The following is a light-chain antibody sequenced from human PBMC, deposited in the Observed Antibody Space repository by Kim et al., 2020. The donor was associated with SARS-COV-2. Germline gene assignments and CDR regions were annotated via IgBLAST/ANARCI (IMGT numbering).Light chain of an antibody. J-gene: IGLJ2*01. CDR2: QDT. CDR3: QPWDSSTAVV. CDR1: KLGDKY. V-gene: IGLV3-1*01. Sequence: SYELTQPPSVSVSPGQTASITCSGDKLGDKYTSWYQQKSGQSPVLVIYQDTKRPSGIPERFSGSNSGNTATLTISGTQAMDEADYYFQPWDSSTAVVFGG.